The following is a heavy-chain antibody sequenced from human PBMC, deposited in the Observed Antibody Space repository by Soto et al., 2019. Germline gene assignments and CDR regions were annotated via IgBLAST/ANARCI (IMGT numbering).Heavy chain of an antibody. CDR3: ARHIYSSSSQSATYYYYGMDV. Sequence: GESLKISCKASGYDFTSYWIGWVRQMPGKGLEWMGIIYPGDSDTRYSPSFQGQVTISADKSISTAYLQWSSLKASDTAMYYCARHIYSSSSQSATYYYYGMDVWGQGTTVTVSS. CDR1: GYDFTSYW. V-gene: IGHV5-51*01. D-gene: IGHD6-6*01. J-gene: IGHJ6*02. CDR2: IYPGDSDT.